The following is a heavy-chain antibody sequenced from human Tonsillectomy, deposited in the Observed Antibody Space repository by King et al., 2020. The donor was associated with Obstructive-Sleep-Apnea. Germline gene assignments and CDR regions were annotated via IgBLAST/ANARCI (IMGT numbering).Heavy chain of an antibody. J-gene: IGHJ4*02. V-gene: IGHV5-51*01. CDR1: GYNFTTYW. Sequence: EVQLVQSGAEVKKPGESLKISCKGSGYNFTTYWIGWVRQMPGKGLEWMGLIYPDDSDTRNSPSFQGQVTISADKSISTAYLQWSSLKASDTAMYYCARRGDILTGYPLLPDYWGQGTLVTVSS. CDR2: IYPDDSDT. CDR3: ARRGDILTGYPLLPDY. D-gene: IGHD3-9*01.